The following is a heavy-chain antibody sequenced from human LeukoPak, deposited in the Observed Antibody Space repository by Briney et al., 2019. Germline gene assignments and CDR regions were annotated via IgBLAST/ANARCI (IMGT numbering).Heavy chain of an antibody. V-gene: IGHV3-23*01. D-gene: IGHD6-19*01. CDR1: GFTFRNFA. J-gene: IGHJ4*02. CDR2: ISGSGSNT. CDR3: AKTRSAGWYTPSDS. Sequence: PGGSLRLSCAASGFTFRNFALNWVRQAPGKGLEWVSTISGSGSNTYYTDSVRGRFTISRDNSRNTLDLQMNSLRVEDTAIYYCAKTRSAGWYTPSDSWGQGTLVTVSS.